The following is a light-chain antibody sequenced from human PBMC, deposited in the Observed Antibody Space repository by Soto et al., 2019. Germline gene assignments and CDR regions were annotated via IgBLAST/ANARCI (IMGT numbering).Light chain of an antibody. V-gene: IGKV1-9*01. Sequence: DIKMTQSPSTLSGTVGDRVTITCRASQTISSWLAWYQQKPGKAPKLLIYAASTLQSGVPSRFSGSGSGTEFTLTISSLQPEDFATYYCQQLNSYPPWTFGQGTKVDI. J-gene: IGKJ1*01. CDR3: QQLNSYPPWT. CDR1: QTISSW. CDR2: AAS.